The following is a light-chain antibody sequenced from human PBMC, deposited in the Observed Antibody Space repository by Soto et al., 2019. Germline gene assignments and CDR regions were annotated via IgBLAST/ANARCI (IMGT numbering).Light chain of an antibody. CDR1: SGSVSTSYY. J-gene: IGLJ3*02. V-gene: IGLV8-61*01. Sequence: QTVVTQEPSFSVSPGRTVTLTCGLSSGSVSTSYYPSWYQQIPGQAPRTLIYSTNTRSSGVPDRFSGSILGNKAALTITGAQAEYEADYYCALYMGSGIWVFGGGTKLTVL. CDR3: ALYMGSGIWV. CDR2: STN.